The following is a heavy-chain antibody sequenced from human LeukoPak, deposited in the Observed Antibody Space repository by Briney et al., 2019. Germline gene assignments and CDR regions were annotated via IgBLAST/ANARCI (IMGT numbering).Heavy chain of an antibody. CDR3: ARHGGSYYYDSSGYPDY. J-gene: IGHJ4*02. D-gene: IGHD3-22*01. V-gene: IGHV7-4-1*02. Sequence: GASVKVSCKASGYTFTSYAMNWVRQAPGQGLEWMGWINTNTGNPTYAQGFTGRFVFSLDTSVSTAYLQISSLKAEDTAVYYCARHGGSYYYDSSGYPDYWSQGTLVTVSS. CDR1: GYTFTSYA. CDR2: INTNTGNP.